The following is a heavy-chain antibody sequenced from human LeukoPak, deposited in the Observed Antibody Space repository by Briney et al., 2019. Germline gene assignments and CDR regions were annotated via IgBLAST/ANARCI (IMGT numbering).Heavy chain of an antibody. CDR2: IKQDGSEK. J-gene: IGHJ4*02. V-gene: IGHV3-7*01. Sequence: GGSLRLSCAASGFTFSSYWMSWVRQAPGKGLEWVANIKQDGSEKYHVDSVKGRFTISRDNAENSLYLQMNSLRGEDTAVYFCARAGYSSGWDYGGQGTLVTVSS. D-gene: IGHD6-19*01. CDR3: ARAGYSSGWDY. CDR1: GFTFSSYW.